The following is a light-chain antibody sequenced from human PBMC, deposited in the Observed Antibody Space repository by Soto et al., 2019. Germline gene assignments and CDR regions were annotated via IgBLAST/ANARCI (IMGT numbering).Light chain of an antibody. Sequence: QSALTQPASVSGSPGQSITISCTGTSSDVGDYTYVSWYQHHPAKAPKLMIYDISNRPSGVSDRFSGSKSGNTTSLSISVLEAEDEADYYCSSFTRGSPGIFGGGTKLTVL. CDR3: SSFTRGSPGI. J-gene: IGLJ2*01. CDR1: SSDVGDYTY. CDR2: DIS. V-gene: IGLV2-14*03.